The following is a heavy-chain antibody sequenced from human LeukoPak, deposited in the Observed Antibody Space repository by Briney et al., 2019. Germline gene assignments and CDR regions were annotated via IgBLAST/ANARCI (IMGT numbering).Heavy chain of an antibody. D-gene: IGHD6-19*01. V-gene: IGHV4-61*02. CDR1: GGSISSGSYY. Sequence: PSETLSLTCTVSGGSISSGSYYWSWIRQPAGKGLEWIGRIYTSGGTNYNPSLKSRVTISVDTSKNQFSLKLSSVTAADMAVYYCARDGYSLGYSSGWYDYWGQGTLVTVSS. CDR3: ARDGYSLGYSSGWYDY. J-gene: IGHJ4*02. CDR2: IYTSGGT.